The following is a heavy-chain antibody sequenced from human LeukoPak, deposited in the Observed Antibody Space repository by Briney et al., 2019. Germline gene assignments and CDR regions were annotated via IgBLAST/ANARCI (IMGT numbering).Heavy chain of an antibody. D-gene: IGHD3-10*01. CDR2: IKQDGCEK. CDR1: GFTFSSYW. CDR3: TRVDTMVRGVIRYYYYYMDV. Sequence: GGSLRLSCAASGFTFSSYWMSWVRQAPGKGLEWVANIKQDGCEKYYVDSVKGRFTISRDNAKNSLYLQMNSLRAEDTAVYYCTRVDTMVRGVIRYYYYYMDVWGKGTTVTVSS. J-gene: IGHJ6*03. V-gene: IGHV3-7*01.